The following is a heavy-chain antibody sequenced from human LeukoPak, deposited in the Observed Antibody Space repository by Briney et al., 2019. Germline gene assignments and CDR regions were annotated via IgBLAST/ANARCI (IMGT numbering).Heavy chain of an antibody. J-gene: IGHJ4*02. CDR1: GFTFSSYG. CDR2: ISYDGSNK. Sequence: PGGSLRLSCAASGFTFSSYGMHWVRQAPGKGLEWVAVISYDGSNKYYADSVKGRFTISRDNSKNTLYLQMNSLRAEDTAVYYCAKDRSWTRTLAYYFDYWGQGTLVTVSS. CDR3: AKDRSWTRTLAYYFDY. D-gene: IGHD1-14*01. V-gene: IGHV3-30*18.